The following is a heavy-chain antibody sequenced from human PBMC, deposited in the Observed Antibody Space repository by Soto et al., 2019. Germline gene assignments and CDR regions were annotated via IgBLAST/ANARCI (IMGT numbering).Heavy chain of an antibody. V-gene: IGHV3-23*01. CDR3: AKDLGGYNYNPNDYYYGMDV. CDR1: GFTFSSYA. CDR2: ISGSGGST. D-gene: IGHD5-12*01. Sequence: PGGSLRLSCAASGFTFSSYAMSWVRQAPGKGLEWVSAISGSGGSTYYADSVKGRFTISRDNSKNTLYLQMNSLRAEDTAVYYCAKDLGGYNYNPNDYYYGMDVWGQGTTVTVSS. J-gene: IGHJ6*02.